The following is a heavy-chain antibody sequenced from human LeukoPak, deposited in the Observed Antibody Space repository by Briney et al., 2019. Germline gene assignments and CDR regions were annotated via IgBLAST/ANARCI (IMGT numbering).Heavy chain of an antibody. CDR2: LYYSGST. CDR3: ARQNRFWGAGNS. D-gene: IGHD7-27*01. Sequence: ETLSLTCTVSGGSISSYDWSWIRQPPGKGLEWIGYLYYSGSTNYNPSLKSRVTISVDTSKNQFSLKLSSVTAADTAVYYCARQNRFWGAGNSWGHGTLVTVSS. J-gene: IGHJ5*01. CDR1: GGSISSYD. V-gene: IGHV4-59*08.